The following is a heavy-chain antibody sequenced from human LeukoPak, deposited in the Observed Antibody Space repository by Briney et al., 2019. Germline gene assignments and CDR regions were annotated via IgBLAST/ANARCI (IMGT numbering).Heavy chain of an antibody. CDR1: GDSISSSTW. Sequence: PSGTLSLTCVVSGDSISSSTWWSWVRQPPGKGLEWIGEIYHSGSANYSPSLKSRVTISVDTSRNQFSLTLTSVTAADTAVYYCARGNRQLAYYGSGSRLPYDSWGQGSLVTVSS. J-gene: IGHJ4*02. D-gene: IGHD3-10*01. CDR3: ARGNRQLAYYGSGSRLPYDS. V-gene: IGHV4-4*02. CDR2: IYHSGSA.